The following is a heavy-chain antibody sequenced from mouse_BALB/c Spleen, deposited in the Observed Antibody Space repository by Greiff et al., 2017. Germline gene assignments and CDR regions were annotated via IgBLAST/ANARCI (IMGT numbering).Heavy chain of an antibody. Sequence: EVKLMESGGGLVQPGGSLKLSCAASGFTFSSYTMSWVRQTPEKRLEWVAYISNGGGSTYYPDTVKGRFTISRDNAKNTLYLQMSSLKSEDTAMYYCARHPYSYYAMDYWGQGTSVTVSS. J-gene: IGHJ4*01. D-gene: IGHD1-1*01. CDR1: GFTFSSYT. V-gene: IGHV5-12-2*01. CDR3: ARHPYSYYAMDY. CDR2: ISNGGGST.